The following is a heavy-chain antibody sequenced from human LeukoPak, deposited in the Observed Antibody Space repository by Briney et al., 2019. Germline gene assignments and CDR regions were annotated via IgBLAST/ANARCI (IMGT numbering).Heavy chain of an antibody. CDR1: GFTFSTYA. J-gene: IGHJ4*02. D-gene: IGHD1-1*01. CDR2: IRGGGDT. CDR3: AKANWVSNADAVW. V-gene: IGHV3-23*01. Sequence: GGFLRLSCAASGFTFSTYAMSWVRQAPARGLEWVSSIRGGGDTFYADSVKGRFTLSRDDSRNTVYLQLNNLRVEDTAVYYCAKANWVSNADAVWWGQGTLVTVSS.